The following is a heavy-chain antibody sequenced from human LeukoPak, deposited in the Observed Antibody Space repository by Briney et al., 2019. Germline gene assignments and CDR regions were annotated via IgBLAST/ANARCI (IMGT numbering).Heavy chain of an antibody. CDR3: ARRYYGSGSYSLDP. V-gene: IGHV4-39*01. CDR1: GFTFSNYN. J-gene: IGHJ5*02. Sequence: GSLRLSCAASGFTFSNYNMNWVRQPPGKGLEWIGSIYYSGSTYYNPSLKSRVTISVDTSKNQFSLKLSSVTAADTAVYYCARRYYGSGSYSLDPWGQGTLVTVSS. CDR2: IYYSGST. D-gene: IGHD3-10*01.